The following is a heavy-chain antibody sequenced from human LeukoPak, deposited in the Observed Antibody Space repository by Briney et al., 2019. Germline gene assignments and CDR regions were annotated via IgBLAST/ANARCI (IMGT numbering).Heavy chain of an antibody. Sequence: ASVKVSCKASGYTFTSYAMNWVRQAPGQGLEWMGWINTNTGNPTYGQGFTGRFVFSLDTSVSTAYLQISSLKAEDTAVYYWAREGEADILTGYEFDYWGQGTLVTVSS. V-gene: IGHV7-4-1*02. J-gene: IGHJ4*02. CDR3: AREGEADILTGYEFDY. D-gene: IGHD3-9*01. CDR1: GYTFTSYA. CDR2: INTNTGNP.